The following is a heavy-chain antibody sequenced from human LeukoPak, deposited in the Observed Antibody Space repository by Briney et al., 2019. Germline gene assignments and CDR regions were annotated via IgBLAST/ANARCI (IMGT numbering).Heavy chain of an antibody. Sequence: GGSLRLSCAASGFTFSGSAMNWVRQAPGKGLEWVSAISGSGGSTYYADPVKGRFTISRDNSKNTLYLQMNSLRAEDTAVYYCASYDYGAGGFDYWGQGTLVTVSS. D-gene: IGHD4-17*01. V-gene: IGHV3-23*01. CDR2: ISGSGGST. CDR3: ASYDYGAGGFDY. CDR1: GFTFSGSA. J-gene: IGHJ4*02.